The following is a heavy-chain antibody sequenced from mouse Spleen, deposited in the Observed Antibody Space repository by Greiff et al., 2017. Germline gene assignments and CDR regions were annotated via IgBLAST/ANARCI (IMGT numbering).Heavy chain of an antibody. CDR3: ARGLRSVGYYFDY. D-gene: IGHD2-2*01. CDR2: IYPGSGNT. CDR1: GYTFTDYY. Sequence: QVQLKESGAELARPGASVKLSCKASGYTFTDYYINWVKQRTGQGLEWIGEIYPGSGNTYYNEKFKGKATLTADKSSSTAYMQLSSLTSEDSAVYFCARGLRSVGYYFDYWGQGTTLTVSS. V-gene: IGHV1-77*01. J-gene: IGHJ2*01.